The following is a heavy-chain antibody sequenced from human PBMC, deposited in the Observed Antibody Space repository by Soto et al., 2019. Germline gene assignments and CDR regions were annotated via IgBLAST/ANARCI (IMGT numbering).Heavy chain of an antibody. J-gene: IGHJ4*02. CDR1: GFTFSSYW. D-gene: IGHD3-3*01. CDR3: ARESVFDDFWSGYSSY. CDR2: INSDGSST. Sequence: GGSLRLSCAASGFTFSSYWMHWVRQAPGKGLVWVSRINSDGSSTSYADSVKGRFTISRDNAKNTLYLQMNSLRAEDTAVYYCARESVFDDFWSGYSSYWGQGTLVTVSS. V-gene: IGHV3-74*01.